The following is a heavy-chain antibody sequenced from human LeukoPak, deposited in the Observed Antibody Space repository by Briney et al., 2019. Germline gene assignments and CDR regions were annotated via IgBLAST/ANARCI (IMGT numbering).Heavy chain of an antibody. CDR1: GYSITNYH. D-gene: IGHD2-15*01. CDR2: INPSGATT. J-gene: IGHJ6*02. CDR3: ARESVVAPDYGMDV. Sequence: GASVKVSCKASGYSITNYHMYWVRQAPGQGLECMGIINPSGATTSYAQKLQGRLTMSRDTSTSTVYMELRSLTYEDTAVYYCARESVVAPDYGMDVWGQGTTVTVSS. V-gene: IGHV1-46*04.